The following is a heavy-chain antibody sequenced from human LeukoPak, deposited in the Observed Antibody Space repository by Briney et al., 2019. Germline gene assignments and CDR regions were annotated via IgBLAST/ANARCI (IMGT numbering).Heavy chain of an antibody. CDR2: ISTNGDST. D-gene: IGHD3-10*01. V-gene: IGHV3-23*01. CDR3: AVAGSGTFDI. Sequence: SGGSLRLSCTASGFTFSGYAMSWVRQAPGKGLEWVSTISTNGDSTYYADSVKGRFTISRDNSRNTLSLQMNSLRVEDTAVYYCAVAGSGTFDIWGQGTVVIVSS. CDR1: GFTFSGYA. J-gene: IGHJ3*02.